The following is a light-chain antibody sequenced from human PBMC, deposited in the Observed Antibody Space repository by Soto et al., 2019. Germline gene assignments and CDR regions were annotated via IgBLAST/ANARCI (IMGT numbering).Light chain of an antibody. CDR2: GAS. V-gene: IGKV3-20*01. CDR1: QGLGRHH. CDR3: QQYGSSSYT. J-gene: IGKJ2*01. Sequence: EIVLTQSPGTLSLSPGERANLSFKARQGLGRHHIAWYQQKPGQAPRLLIYGASSRATGIPDRFSGSGSGTDFTLTISRLEPEDFAVYYCQQYGSSSYTFGQGTKLEIK.